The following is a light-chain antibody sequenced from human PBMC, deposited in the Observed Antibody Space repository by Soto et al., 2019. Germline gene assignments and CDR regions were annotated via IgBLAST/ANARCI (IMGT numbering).Light chain of an antibody. CDR3: TSYAGTDVHYV. V-gene: IGLV2-8*01. CDR2: EVS. J-gene: IGLJ1*01. CDR1: SSDFGYYNY. Sequence: QASLTQPPSSSVSPGQSVTISSTGTSSDFGYYNYVSWYQQYPGKAPKLLIYEVSKRPSGVPDRFSGSKSGNTASLTVSGLQAADEADYYCTSYAGTDVHYVFGTGTKATV.